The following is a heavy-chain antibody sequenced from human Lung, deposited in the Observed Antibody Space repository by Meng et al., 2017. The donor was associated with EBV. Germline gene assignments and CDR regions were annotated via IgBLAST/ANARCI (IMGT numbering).Heavy chain of an antibody. CDR2: INTDNGDT. V-gene: IGHV1-3*04. CDR1: GYSFTAYA. CDR3: ARDGTDNWLLNWFDP. Sequence: QAHRLQSGVGVKKPGASVKVPCKASGYSFTAYALHWVRLAPGQGLEWMGWINTDNGDTKYSQKFQDRVTLTRDTFASTAYMEVSSLRSEDTAVYYCARDGTDNWLLNWFDPWGQGTLVTVSS. J-gene: IGHJ5*02. D-gene: IGHD1-1*01.